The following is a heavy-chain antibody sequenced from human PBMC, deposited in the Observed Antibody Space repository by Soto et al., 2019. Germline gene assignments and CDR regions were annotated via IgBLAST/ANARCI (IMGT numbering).Heavy chain of an antibody. CDR1: GYTFTAYY. CDR3: ARDIRVRYSGYGFDY. V-gene: IGHV1-2*02. Sequence: ASVKVSCKASGYTFTAYYMHWVRQAPGQGPEWMGWINPNSGGTNYAQRFQGRVTVTRDTSISTAYMELSRLGSDDTAVYYCARDIRVRYSGYGFDYWGQGTLVTVSS. J-gene: IGHJ4*02. D-gene: IGHD5-12*01. CDR2: INPNSGGT.